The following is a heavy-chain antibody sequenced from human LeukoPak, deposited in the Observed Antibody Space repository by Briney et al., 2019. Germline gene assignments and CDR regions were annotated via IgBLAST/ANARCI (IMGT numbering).Heavy chain of an antibody. Sequence: GGSLRLSCAASGFSFSTSTMNWVRQAAGKGLEWISSIGKTSRDMYYADSVRGRFTISRDNAKNSLFLLMSSLRAEETSVYYGVRGDHRDYWGQGTLVTVSS. CDR2: IGKTSRDM. CDR3: VRGDHRDY. J-gene: IGHJ4*02. CDR1: GFSFSTST. V-gene: IGHV3-21*01.